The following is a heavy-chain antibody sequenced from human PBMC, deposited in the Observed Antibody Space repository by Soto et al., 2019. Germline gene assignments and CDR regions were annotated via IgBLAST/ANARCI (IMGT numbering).Heavy chain of an antibody. Sequence: SGGSLRLSCAASGFSVSRNYMSWVRQAPGKGLEYIAVIYRDGSTYYADSVKGRFTISRDNSKNTLYLQMNSLRAEDTAVYWCARDSTFLYYGMDVWGQGATVTVSS. CDR2: IYRDGST. CDR3: ARDSTFLYYGMDV. CDR1: GFSVSRNY. J-gene: IGHJ6*02. V-gene: IGHV3-53*01. D-gene: IGHD3-16*01.